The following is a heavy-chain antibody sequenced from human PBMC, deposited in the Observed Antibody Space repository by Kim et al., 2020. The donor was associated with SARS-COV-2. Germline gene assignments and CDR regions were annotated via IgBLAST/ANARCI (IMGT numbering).Heavy chain of an antibody. V-gene: IGHV4-59*08. Sequence: SETLSLTCTVTSGSISSYYWSWIRQPPGKGLEWIGYMYYSGSTNYNPSLKSRVTISVDTSKNQFSLKLSSVTAADTAVYYCASYSSSWSYFDYWGQGTLV. CDR3: ASYSSSWSYFDY. CDR2: MYYSGST. D-gene: IGHD6-13*01. CDR1: SGSISSYY. J-gene: IGHJ4*02.